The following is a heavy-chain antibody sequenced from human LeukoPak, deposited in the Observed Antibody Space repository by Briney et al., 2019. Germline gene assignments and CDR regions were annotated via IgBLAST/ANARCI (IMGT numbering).Heavy chain of an antibody. CDR2: ISSSGSTI. J-gene: IGHJ5*02. CDR1: GFTFSDYY. D-gene: IGHD2-2*01. Sequence: GGSLRLSCAASGFTFSDYYMSCIRQAPGKGLEWVSYISSSGSTIYYADSVKGRFTISRDNAKNSLYLQMNSLRAEDTAVYYCAREPESSSATSFGFDPWGQGTLVTVSS. V-gene: IGHV3-11*01. CDR3: AREPESSSATSFGFDP.